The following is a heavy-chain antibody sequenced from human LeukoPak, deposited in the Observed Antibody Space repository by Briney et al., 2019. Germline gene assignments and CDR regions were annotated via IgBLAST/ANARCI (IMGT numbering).Heavy chain of an antibody. Sequence: PGGSLRPSCAASGFTFSSYWMHWVRQAPGKGLVWVSRIYRDGSSTSYADSVKGRFTISRDNAKNTLYLQMNSLRAEDTAVYYCARDATGLDYWGQGTLVTVSS. D-gene: IGHD2-15*01. J-gene: IGHJ4*02. CDR2: IYRDGSST. CDR1: GFTFSSYW. CDR3: ARDATGLDY. V-gene: IGHV3-74*01.